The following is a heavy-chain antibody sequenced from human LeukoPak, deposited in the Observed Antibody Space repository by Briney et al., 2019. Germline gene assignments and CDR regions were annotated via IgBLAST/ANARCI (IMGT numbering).Heavy chain of an antibody. CDR1: GGSFSGYY. J-gene: IGHJ4*02. CDR2: INHRGST. D-gene: IGHD3-22*01. Sequence: SETLSLTCAVYGGSFSGYYWSWIRQPPGKGLEWSGEINHRGSTNYNPSLKSRVTISVDTSKNQFSLKLSSVTDADTPVYYCASDPYYYDSSGILWGQGTVVTGSS. V-gene: IGHV4-34*01. CDR3: ASDPYYYDSSGIL.